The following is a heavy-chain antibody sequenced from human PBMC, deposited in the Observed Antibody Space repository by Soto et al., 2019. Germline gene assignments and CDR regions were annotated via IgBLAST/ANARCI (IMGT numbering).Heavy chain of an antibody. D-gene: IGHD4-4*01. CDR1: GFTFSSYA. Sequence: PGGSLRLSCAASGFTFSSYAMSWVRQAPGKGLEWVSGFSGSGDSTYYADSVKGRFTISRDNSKNTLYLQMNSLRAEDTAVYYCAKDRVPFAVSHRAFDYWGQGTLVTVSS. J-gene: IGHJ4*02. CDR3: AKDRVPFAVSHRAFDY. CDR2: FSGSGDST. V-gene: IGHV3-23*01.